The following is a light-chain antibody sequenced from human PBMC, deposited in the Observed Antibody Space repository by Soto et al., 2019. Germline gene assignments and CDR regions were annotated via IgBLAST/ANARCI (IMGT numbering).Light chain of an antibody. CDR2: GAY. V-gene: IGKV3-15*01. CDR3: QQYKSWPPIT. Sequence: EIVMTQYPATLSVSPGDDVTLSCRGSQSVPSRIAWYQQKPGQAPSLLIYGAYTRATGVPDRFSGTGSGTEFTLTISSLKSEDYAVYYCQQYKSWPPITFGQGTRLEIK. J-gene: IGKJ5*01. CDR1: QSVPSR.